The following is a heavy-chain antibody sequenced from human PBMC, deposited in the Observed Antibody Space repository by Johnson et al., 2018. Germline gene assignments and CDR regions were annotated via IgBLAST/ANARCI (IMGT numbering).Heavy chain of an antibody. V-gene: IGHV4-39*02. CDR1: GGFISSDIYY. D-gene: IGHD2-2*01. CDR2: IYYSGRT. Sequence: QVQLKESGPRLVKPSETLSLTCTVSGGFISSDIYYCAWIRQPPGKGLEWMGTIYYSGRTYYSPSLKSRVTISRDNAKKSLYLQMNSLRAEDTALYYCAKARGVVVPAAIRGYYYGMDVWGQGTTVTVSS. J-gene: IGHJ6*02. CDR3: AKARGVVVPAAIRGYYYGMDV.